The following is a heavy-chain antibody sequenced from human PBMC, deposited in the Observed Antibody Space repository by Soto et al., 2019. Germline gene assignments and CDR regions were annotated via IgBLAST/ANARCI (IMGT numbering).Heavy chain of an antibody. CDR2: ISNAGGAT. D-gene: IGHD6-13*01. J-gene: IGHJ4*02. Sequence: GGSLILSCAASGFTFSDYYMTWIRQAPGKGLEWISYISNAGGATNYADSVKGRFTISRDNAKNSLFLQMNSLRAEDTAVYYCARGRGAAADYFDFWGQGTLVTVSS. CDR3: ARGRGAAADYFDF. CDR1: GFTFSDYY. V-gene: IGHV3-11*05.